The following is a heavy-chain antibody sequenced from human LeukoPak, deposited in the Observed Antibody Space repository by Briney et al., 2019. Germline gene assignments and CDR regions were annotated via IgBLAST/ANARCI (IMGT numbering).Heavy chain of an antibody. CDR1: GYTFTSFG. D-gene: IGHD2-8*02. Sequence: GASVKVSCKASGYTFTSFGISWVRQAPGQGLEWMGWISTYNGYAKYAQNVQGRVTMTTDTSTSTAYMELRSLRSDDTAVYYCARNDAGGYDYWGQGTLVTVS. CDR2: ISTYNGYA. V-gene: IGHV1-18*01. CDR3: ARNDAGGYDY. J-gene: IGHJ4*02.